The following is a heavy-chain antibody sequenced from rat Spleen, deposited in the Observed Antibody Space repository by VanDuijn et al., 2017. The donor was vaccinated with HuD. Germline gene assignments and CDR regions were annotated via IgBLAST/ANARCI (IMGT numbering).Heavy chain of an antibody. CDR1: GFTFSDYA. Sequence: EVQLVESGGGLVQPGNSLKLSCAASGFTFSDYAMAWVRQSPKKGLEWVASISYEGSHAYYGDSVKGRFTISRENAKSTLYLQMNSLRSEDTATYYCARHGNYGYNYWGQGVMVTVSS. CDR3: ARHGNYGYNY. V-gene: IGHV5-22*01. CDR2: ISYEGSHA. D-gene: IGHD1-9*01. J-gene: IGHJ2*01.